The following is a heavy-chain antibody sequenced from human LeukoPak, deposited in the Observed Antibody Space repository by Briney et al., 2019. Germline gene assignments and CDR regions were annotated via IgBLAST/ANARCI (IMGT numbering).Heavy chain of an antibody. V-gene: IGHV4-59*01. CDR2: IYYSGST. Sequence: SETLSLTCTVSGGSISSYYWSWIRQPPGKGLEWIGYIYYSGSTNYNPSLKSRVTISVDTSKNQFSLKLSSVTAADTAVYYCAGEYGDYYGSGTPPKALYYFDYWGQGTLVTVSS. D-gene: IGHD3-10*01. CDR3: AGEYGDYYGSGTPPKALYYFDY. J-gene: IGHJ4*02. CDR1: GGSISSYY.